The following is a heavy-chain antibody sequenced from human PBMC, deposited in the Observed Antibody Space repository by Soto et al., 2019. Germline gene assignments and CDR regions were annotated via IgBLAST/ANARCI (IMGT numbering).Heavy chain of an antibody. CDR1: GYTFTNYA. V-gene: IGHV1-18*01. J-gene: IGHJ4*02. CDR2: ISTQSGTT. D-gene: IGHD5-12*01. CDR3: ARGGYKDS. Sequence: QVQLVQSGVEVKKPGASMKISCRTSGYTFTNYAINCVRQAPGQGLEWVAWISTQSGTTKYGQRLQGRVTVTTDTSTSTAYMELRNLRSDDTALYYCARGGYKDSWGQGTLVTVSS.